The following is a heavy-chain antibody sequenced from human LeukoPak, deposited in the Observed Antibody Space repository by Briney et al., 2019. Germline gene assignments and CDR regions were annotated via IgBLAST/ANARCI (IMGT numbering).Heavy chain of an antibody. V-gene: IGHV1-2*02. CDR1: GYTFTGYY. CDR3: AREASGSITSDWFDP. D-gene: IGHD1-26*01. Sequence: ASVKVSCKASGYTFTGYYMHWVRQAPGQGLEWMGWINPNSGGTNYAQKFQGRVTMTRDTSIGTAYMELSRLRSDDTAMYYCAREASGSITSDWFDPWGQGTLVTVSS. J-gene: IGHJ5*02. CDR2: INPNSGGT.